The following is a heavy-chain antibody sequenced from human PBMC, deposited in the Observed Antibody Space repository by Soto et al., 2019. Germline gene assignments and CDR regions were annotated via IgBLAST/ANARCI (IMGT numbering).Heavy chain of an antibody. Sequence: PGGSLRLSCAASGFTFSSYAMNWVRQAPGKGLGWVSSINGNGRKTSYADSVRGRFTISRDNSKKTLFLHVNSLRAEDTAVYYCVKDLNFDFWTGYRYYTMEIWGQGTTVTVSS. J-gene: IGHJ6*02. V-gene: IGHV3-23*01. D-gene: IGHD3-3*01. CDR1: GFTFSSYA. CDR2: INGNGRKT. CDR3: VKDLNFDFWTGYRYYTMEI.